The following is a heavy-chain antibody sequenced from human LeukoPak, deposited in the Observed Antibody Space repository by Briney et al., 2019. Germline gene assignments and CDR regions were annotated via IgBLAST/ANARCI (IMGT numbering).Heavy chain of an antibody. CDR1: GGSFRGYY. CDR2: INHSGST. Sequence: SETLSLTCAVCGGSFRGYYWSWIRQPPGRGLEWIGEINHSGSTNYNPSLKSRVTISVDTSKNQFSLKLSSVTAADTAVYYCASGTTYYYDSSGYYLSAAYNWFDPWGQGTLVTVSS. CDR3: ASGTTYYYDSSGYYLSAAYNWFDP. J-gene: IGHJ5*02. V-gene: IGHV4-34*01. D-gene: IGHD3-22*01.